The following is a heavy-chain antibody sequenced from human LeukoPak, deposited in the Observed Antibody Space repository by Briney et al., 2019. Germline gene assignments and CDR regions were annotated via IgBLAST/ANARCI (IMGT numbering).Heavy chain of an antibody. Sequence: GGSLRLSCAASGFTFSSYAMSWVRQAPGKGLEWVAFIRYDGSNKYYADSVKGRFTISRDNSKNTLYLQMNSLRAEDTAVYYCAKDRPTYSSSWYRFDPWGQGTLVTVSS. V-gene: IGHV3-30*02. J-gene: IGHJ5*02. CDR2: IRYDGSNK. D-gene: IGHD6-13*01. CDR3: AKDRPTYSSSWYRFDP. CDR1: GFTFSSYA.